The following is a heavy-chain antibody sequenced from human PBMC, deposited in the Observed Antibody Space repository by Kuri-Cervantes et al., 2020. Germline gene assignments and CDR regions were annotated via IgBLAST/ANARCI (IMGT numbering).Heavy chain of an antibody. D-gene: IGHD3-3*01. CDR1: GYTFSSYG. V-gene: IGHV1-8*02. J-gene: IGHJ6*02. Sequence: ASVKVSCKASGYTFSSYGISWVRQAPGQGLEWMGWMNPNSGNTGYAQKFQGRVTMTRNTSISTAYMELSSLRSEDTAVYYCARSAYYDFWSGYYSGYYYGMDVWGQGTTVTVSS. CDR2: MNPNSGNT. CDR3: ARSAYYDFWSGYYSGYYYGMDV.